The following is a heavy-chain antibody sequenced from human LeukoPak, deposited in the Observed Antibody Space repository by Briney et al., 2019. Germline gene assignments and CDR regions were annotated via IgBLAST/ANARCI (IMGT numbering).Heavy chain of an antibody. Sequence: AGGSLRPSCAASGFTFSNAWMSWVRQAPGKGLEWVSAISGSGGSTYYADSVKGRFTISRDNSKNTLYLQMNSLRAEDTSIYFCAKALEQETVIALDSWGQGTLVTVSS. D-gene: IGHD6-13*01. CDR3: AKALEQETVIALDS. V-gene: IGHV3-23*01. J-gene: IGHJ4*02. CDR1: GFTFSNAW. CDR2: ISGSGGST.